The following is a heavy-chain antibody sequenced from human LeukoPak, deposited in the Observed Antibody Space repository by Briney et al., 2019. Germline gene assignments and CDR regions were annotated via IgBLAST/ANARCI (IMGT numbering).Heavy chain of an antibody. Sequence: SETLSLTCAVYGGSFSGYYWSWIRQPPGKGLEWIGEINHSGSTNYNPSLKSRVTISVDTSKNQFSLKLSSVTAADTAVYYCARGHYSNSWYVWGTRDNWFDPWGQGTLVTVSS. V-gene: IGHV4-34*01. CDR1: GGSFSGYY. J-gene: IGHJ5*02. D-gene: IGHD6-13*01. CDR2: INHSGST. CDR3: ARGHYSNSWYVWGTRDNWFDP.